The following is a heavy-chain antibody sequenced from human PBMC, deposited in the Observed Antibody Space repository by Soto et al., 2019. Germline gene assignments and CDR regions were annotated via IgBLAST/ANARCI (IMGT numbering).Heavy chain of an antibody. Sequence: GSLRLSCAASGFIFENFGMSWVRQAPGKGLEWISSISGSGFKKYCADSVKGRFTISRDNSKSTVYLELNNLSAEDTAVYHCAKNQGVELVPLATVDWFDPWGQGSVVTVS. V-gene: IGHV3-23*01. CDR2: ISGSGFKK. CDR1: GFIFENFG. J-gene: IGHJ5*02. D-gene: IGHD1-26*01. CDR3: AKNQGVELVPLATVDWFDP.